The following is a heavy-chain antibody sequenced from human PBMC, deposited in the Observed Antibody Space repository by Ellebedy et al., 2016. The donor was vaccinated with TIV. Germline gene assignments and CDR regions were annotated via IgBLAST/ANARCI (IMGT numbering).Heavy chain of an antibody. CDR1: GFTFSDYW. Sequence: GGSLRLXCAASGFTFSDYWMSWVRQAPGKGLEWVANIKQDGSEKHYVDSVKGRFTISRDNAKNSLYLQMNSLRVEDTAVYYCARRYFDYWGQGALVTVSS. CDR2: IKQDGSEK. J-gene: IGHJ4*02. CDR3: ARRYFDY. V-gene: IGHV3-7*03.